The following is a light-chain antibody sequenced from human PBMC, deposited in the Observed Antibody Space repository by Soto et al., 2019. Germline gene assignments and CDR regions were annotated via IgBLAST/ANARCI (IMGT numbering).Light chain of an antibody. Sequence: ILFTHSPSTLSLXPRXIXXXXXXXSQSVSSYLAWYQQKPGQAPRLLIYDASNRATGIPARFSGSGSGTDFTLTISSLEPEDFAVYYCQQRSNWRGVTFGQGTRLEIK. CDR2: DAS. CDR3: QQRSNWRGVT. CDR1: QSVSSY. J-gene: IGKJ5*01. V-gene: IGKV3-11*01.